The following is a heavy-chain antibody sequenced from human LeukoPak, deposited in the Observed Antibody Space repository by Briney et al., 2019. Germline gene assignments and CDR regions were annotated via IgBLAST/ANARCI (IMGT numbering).Heavy chain of an antibody. CDR1: GFTFDDYA. J-gene: IGHJ3*02. V-gene: IGHV3-9*01. CDR2: ISWNSGSI. CDR3: AKGGGSLIGAFDI. D-gene: IGHD2-15*01. Sequence: GGSLRLSCAASGFTFDDYAMHWVRQAPGKGLEWVSGISWNSGSIGYADSVKGRFTISRDNAKNSLYLQMNSLGAEDTALYYCAKGGGSLIGAFDIWGQGTMVTVSS.